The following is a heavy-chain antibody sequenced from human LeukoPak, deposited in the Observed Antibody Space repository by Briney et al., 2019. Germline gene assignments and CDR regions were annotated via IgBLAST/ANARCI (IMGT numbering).Heavy chain of an antibody. J-gene: IGHJ4*02. V-gene: IGHV3-7*03. CDR3: ARAHIYRFDY. CDR2: INQGGSEK. CDR1: GFTFSSYW. Sequence: GGSLRLSCAASGFTFSSYWMTWVSQAPGKGLEWVAHINQGGSEKYYVDSVKGRFTISRDNTQDSVYLQMNGLRAEDTAVYYCARAHIYRFDYWGQGTLVTVSS. D-gene: IGHD1-26*01.